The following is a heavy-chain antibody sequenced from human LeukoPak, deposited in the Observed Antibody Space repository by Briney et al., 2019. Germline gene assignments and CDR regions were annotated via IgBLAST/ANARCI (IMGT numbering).Heavy chain of an antibody. V-gene: IGHV3-30*18. CDR3: AKYIWFGELSPSPFDY. CDR1: GFTFSSYG. Sequence: GGSLRLSCAASGFTFSSYGMHWVRQAPGKGLEWVAVISYDGSNKYYADSVKGRFTISRDNSKNTLYLQMNSLRAEDTAVYYCAKYIWFGELSPSPFDYWGQGTLLTVSS. J-gene: IGHJ4*02. CDR2: ISYDGSNK. D-gene: IGHD3-10*01.